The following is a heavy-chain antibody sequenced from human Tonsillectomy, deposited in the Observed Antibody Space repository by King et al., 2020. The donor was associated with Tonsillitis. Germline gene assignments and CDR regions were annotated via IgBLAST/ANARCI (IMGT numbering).Heavy chain of an antibody. CDR1: GFTFSSFA. J-gene: IGHJ4*02. CDR2: TSGSGGST. CDR3: AKGGSGWYGGLDY. V-gene: IGHV3-23*04. Sequence: VQLVESGGGLVQPGGSLRLSCAASGFTFSSFAMNWVRQAPGKGLEWGSTTSGSGGSTYYADSVKGRLTVSRDNSKNMLYLQMDSLRAEDTAVYYCAKGGSGWYGGLDYWGQGTLVTVSS. D-gene: IGHD6-19*01.